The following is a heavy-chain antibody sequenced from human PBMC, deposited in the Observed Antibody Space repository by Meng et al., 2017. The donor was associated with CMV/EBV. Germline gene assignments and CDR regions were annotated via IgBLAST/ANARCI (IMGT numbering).Heavy chain of an antibody. V-gene: IGHV4-34*01. Sequence: FFGGSFSGYYWRWIRQPPGKGLEWVGEINHSGSTTYNPSLQSRVTISVDTSKNQFSLKLSSVTAADTAVYYCAAGDGSGIGDNWFDPWGQGTLVTVSS. CDR2: INHSGST. CDR1: GGSFSGYY. J-gene: IGHJ5*02. CDR3: AAGDGSGIGDNWFDP. D-gene: IGHD3-10*01.